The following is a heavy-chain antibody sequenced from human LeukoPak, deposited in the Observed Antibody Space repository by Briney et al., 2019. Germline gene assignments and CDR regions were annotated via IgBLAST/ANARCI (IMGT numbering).Heavy chain of an antibody. V-gene: IGHV1-2*02. CDR3: AREVVTMVRGVSGPFDY. CDR1: GYTFTVYY. D-gene: IGHD3-10*01. CDR2: INPNSGGT. J-gene: IGHJ4*02. Sequence: ASVKVSFKASGYTFTVYYMHWVRQAPGQGLEWMGWINPNSGGTNYAQKFQGRVTMTRDTSISTAYMELSRLRSDDTAVYYCAREVVTMVRGVSGPFDYWGQGTLVTVSS.